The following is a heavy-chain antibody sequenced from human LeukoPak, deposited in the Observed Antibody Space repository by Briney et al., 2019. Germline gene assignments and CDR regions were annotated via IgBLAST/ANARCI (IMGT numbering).Heavy chain of an antibody. V-gene: IGHV3-23*01. CDR3: AKQVVVVAAAPPSFDY. CDR1: GFTFSSYA. Sequence: PGGSQRLSCAASGFTFSSYAMSWVRQAPGKGLEWVPAISGSGGSTYYADSVKGRFTISRDNSKNTLYLQMNSLRAEDTAVYYCAKQVVVVAAAPPSFDYWGQGTLVTVSS. J-gene: IGHJ4*02. D-gene: IGHD2-15*01. CDR2: ISGSGGST.